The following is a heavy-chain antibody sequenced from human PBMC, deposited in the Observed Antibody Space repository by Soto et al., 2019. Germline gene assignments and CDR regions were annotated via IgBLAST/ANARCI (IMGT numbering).Heavy chain of an antibody. CDR3: ARAINPTYYDFWSVQKKSPKIYFDY. Sequence: SGPTLVNPTQTLTLTCTFSGFSLSTSGMCVSWIRQPPGKALEWLALIDWDDDKYYSTSLKTRLTISKDTSKNQVVLTMTNMDPVDTATYYCARAINPTYYDFWSVQKKSPKIYFDYWGQGTLVTVSS. D-gene: IGHD3-3*01. V-gene: IGHV2-70*01. CDR2: IDWDDDK. CDR1: GFSLSTSGMC. J-gene: IGHJ4*02.